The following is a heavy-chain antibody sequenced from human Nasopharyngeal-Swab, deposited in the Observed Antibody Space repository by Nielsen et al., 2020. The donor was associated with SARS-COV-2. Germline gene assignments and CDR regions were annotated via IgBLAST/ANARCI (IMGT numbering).Heavy chain of an antibody. CDR1: GFTFSSYW. J-gene: IGHJ4*02. D-gene: IGHD2-15*01. V-gene: IGHV3-74*01. Sequence: GSLKISCSASGFTFSSYWMQWVRQAPGKGLAWVARVNSDGSTKNHADSLQGRFSISRDNVKNEVYLQVSGLRGEDTAVYYCGRAGYYRIDYWGQGTLVTVSS. CDR2: VNSDGSTK. CDR3: GRAGYYRIDY.